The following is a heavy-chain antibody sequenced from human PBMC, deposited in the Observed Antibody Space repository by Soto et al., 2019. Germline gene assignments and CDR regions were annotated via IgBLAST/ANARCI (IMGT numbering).Heavy chain of an antibody. Sequence: SETLSLTCTVSGGTVSSYYWSWIRQSPGKGLEWIGYIYYSGSSKYKPSLKSRVTISVDTSKNQFSLKLTSATAADTAVYYCARHSNRNYGLYYFDYWGLGALVTVSS. CDR1: GGTVSSYY. CDR3: ARHSNRNYGLYYFDY. J-gene: IGHJ4*02. D-gene: IGHD4-4*01. CDR2: IYYSGSS. V-gene: IGHV4-59*08.